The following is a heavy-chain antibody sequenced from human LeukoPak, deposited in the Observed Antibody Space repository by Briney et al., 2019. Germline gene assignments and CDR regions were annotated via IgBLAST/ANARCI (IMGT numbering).Heavy chain of an antibody. CDR3: VRGPYGSGISNWFDP. D-gene: IGHD3-10*01. J-gene: IGHJ5*02. Sequence: SETLSLTCTVSGGSISSSSYYWGWIRQPPGKGLEWIGSVYYSGSAYYNPSLKSRVTISVDTSKNQFSLKLTSVTAADTAVYYCVRGPYGSGISNWFDPWGQGTQVIVSS. CDR1: GGSISSSSYY. CDR2: VYYSGSA. V-gene: IGHV4-39*07.